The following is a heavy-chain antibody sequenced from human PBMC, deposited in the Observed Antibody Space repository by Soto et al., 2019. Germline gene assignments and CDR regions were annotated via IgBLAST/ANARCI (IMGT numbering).Heavy chain of an antibody. V-gene: IGHV5-10-1*01. CDR1: GYGFSNYY. CDR2: IDPGDSYT. CDR3: ARLGYGDYVAQ. Sequence: PGESLKISCTGSGYGFSNYYIAWVRQMPGKDLEWMGKIDPGDSYTYYSPSFQGHVTISTDKSINTAYLQWGSLQTSDTAIYYCARLGYGDYVAQWGQGTLVTVSS. J-gene: IGHJ4*02. D-gene: IGHD4-17*01.